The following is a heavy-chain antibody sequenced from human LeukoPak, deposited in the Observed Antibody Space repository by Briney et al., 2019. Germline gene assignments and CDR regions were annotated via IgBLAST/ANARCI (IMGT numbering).Heavy chain of an antibody. V-gene: IGHV3-30*02. Sequence: GGSLRLSCAASGFSFSGYGMHWVRQAPGKGLEWVTFIRYDGSTKSYADSVKGRFTIAIDNSKNTLYLQMNSLRAEDTAVYFCAKDYNNGFDYWGQGALVTVSS. CDR3: AKDYNNGFDY. CDR1: GFSFSGYG. D-gene: IGHD1-14*01. J-gene: IGHJ4*02. CDR2: IRYDGSTK.